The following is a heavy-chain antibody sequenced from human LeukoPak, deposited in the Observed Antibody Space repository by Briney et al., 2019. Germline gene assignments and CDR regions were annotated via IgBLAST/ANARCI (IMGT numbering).Heavy chain of an antibody. CDR1: GGSISSGDYY. D-gene: IGHD6-13*01. CDR2: IYYSGST. J-gene: IGHJ4*02. V-gene: IGHV4-30-4*08. CDR3: ARVRYGSRIAAAGLDY. Sequence: SETLSLTCTVSGGSISSGDYYWSWIRQPPGKGLEWIGYIYYSGSTYYNPSLKSRVTISVDTSKNQSSLKLSSVTAADTAVYYYARVRYGSRIAAAGLDYWGQGTLVTVSS.